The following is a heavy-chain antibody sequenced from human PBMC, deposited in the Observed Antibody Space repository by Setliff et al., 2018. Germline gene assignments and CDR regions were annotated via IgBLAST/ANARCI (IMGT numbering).Heavy chain of an antibody. J-gene: IGHJ5*02. CDR1: GGSVSNSGFF. D-gene: IGHD2-15*01. CDR2: IYDSGSS. Sequence: SETLSLTCTVSGGSVSNSGFFWGWLRQAPGKGLEWIGNIYDSGSSNYNGSLKSRLIITRDTSKNQISLKLTSVTAADTAVYYCGRGFSRIEGWGNWFDPWGQGILVTVSS. V-gene: IGHV4-39*01. CDR3: GRGFSRIEGWGNWFDP.